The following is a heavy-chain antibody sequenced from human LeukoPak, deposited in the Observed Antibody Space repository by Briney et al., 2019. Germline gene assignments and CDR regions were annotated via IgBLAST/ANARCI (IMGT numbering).Heavy chain of an antibody. CDR1: GFSFSSFE. CDR2: ISSSGTTI. Sequence: GGSLRLSCAASGFSFSSFEMNWVRQAPGKGLEWVSYISSSGTTIYYADSVKGRFTISGDNAKNSLYLQMNSLRAADTAVYYCARVGYSNRWYLDCWGQGTLVTVSS. V-gene: IGHV3-48*03. J-gene: IGHJ4*02. D-gene: IGHD6-13*01. CDR3: ARVGYSNRWYLDC.